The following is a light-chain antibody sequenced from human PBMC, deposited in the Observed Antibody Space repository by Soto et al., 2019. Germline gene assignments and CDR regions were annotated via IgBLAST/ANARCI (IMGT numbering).Light chain of an antibody. CDR1: SSDVGSYNY. CDR3: SSYTTTSTYV. Sequence: QSVLTQPASVSGSPGQSITISCTGTSSDVGSYNYVSRYQQHPGKAPNLMIYEVSHRPSGVSNRFSGSKSGNTASLTISGLQADDEADYYCSSYTTTSTYVFGTGTKLTVL. V-gene: IGLV2-14*01. CDR2: EVS. J-gene: IGLJ1*01.